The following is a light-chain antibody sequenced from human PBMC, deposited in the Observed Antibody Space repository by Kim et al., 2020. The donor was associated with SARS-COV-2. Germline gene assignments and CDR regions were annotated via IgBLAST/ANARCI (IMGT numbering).Light chain of an antibody. CDR1: GSDVGGYNY. CDR2: DGS. V-gene: IGLV2-11*01. CDR3: CSYAGSYTWV. Sequence: GQADTISCTGTGSDVGGYNYVSGYQQHPGKAPKLMMYDGSKRPSGVPDRFSGSKSGNTASLTISGLQAEDEADYYCCSYAGSYTWVFGGGTKLTVL. J-gene: IGLJ3*02.